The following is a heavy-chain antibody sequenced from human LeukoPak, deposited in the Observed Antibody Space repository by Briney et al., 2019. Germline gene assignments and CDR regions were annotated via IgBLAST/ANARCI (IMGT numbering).Heavy chain of an antibody. CDR3: ARDWAT. Sequence: GGSLRLPCAASGFTFSSSGMHWVRQAPGRGLEWVAFIRYDGSDKYYADSVKGRFIVSRDNSKYTLYLQMNSLRAEDTAVYYCARDWATWGQGTLVTVSS. CDR1: GFTFSSSG. CDR2: IRYDGSDK. D-gene: IGHD3-16*01. V-gene: IGHV3-30*02. J-gene: IGHJ5*02.